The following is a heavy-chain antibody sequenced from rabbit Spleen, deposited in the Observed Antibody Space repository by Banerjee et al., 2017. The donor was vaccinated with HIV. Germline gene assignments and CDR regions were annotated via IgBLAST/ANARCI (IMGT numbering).Heavy chain of an antibody. V-gene: IGHV1S40*01. CDR3: ARGYAGSSGYSHNL. CDR2: IYTGSSGST. J-gene: IGHJ4*01. Sequence: QSLEESGGDLVKPGASLTLTCTASGFSFSSSYWICWVRQAPGKGLEWIACIYTGSSGSTYYASWAKGRFTISKTSSTTVTLQMTSLTAADTATYFCARGYAGSSGYSHNLWGPGTLVTVS. D-gene: IGHD1-1*01. CDR1: GFSFSSSYW.